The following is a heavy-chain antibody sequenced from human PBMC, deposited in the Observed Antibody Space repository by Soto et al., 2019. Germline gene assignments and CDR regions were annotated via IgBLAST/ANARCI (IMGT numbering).Heavy chain of an antibody. CDR3: ASLSGNYNDY. CDR1: GGTFSSYT. CDR2: IIPILGIA. Sequence: QVQLVQSGAEVKKPGSSVKVSCKASGGTFSSYTIIWVRQAPGQGLEWMGRIIPILGIANYAQKFQGRVTITADKSTSTAYMELNSLRSEDTAVYYCASLSGNYNDYWGQGTLVTVSS. D-gene: IGHD3-10*01. J-gene: IGHJ4*02. V-gene: IGHV1-69*02.